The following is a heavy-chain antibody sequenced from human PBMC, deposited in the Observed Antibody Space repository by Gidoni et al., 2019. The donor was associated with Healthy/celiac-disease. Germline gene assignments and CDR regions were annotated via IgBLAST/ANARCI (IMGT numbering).Heavy chain of an antibody. Sequence: EVQLVESGGGLVQPGGSLRLSCAASGFTFSTYTMNWVRQASGKGLEWVSYISSSSSTIYYADSVKGRFTISRDNAKNSLYLQMNSLRAEDTAVYYCASGTVVNDYWGQGTLVTVSS. CDR3: ASGTVVNDY. CDR2: ISSSSSTI. V-gene: IGHV3-48*01. J-gene: IGHJ4*02. D-gene: IGHD2-15*01. CDR1: GFTFSTYT.